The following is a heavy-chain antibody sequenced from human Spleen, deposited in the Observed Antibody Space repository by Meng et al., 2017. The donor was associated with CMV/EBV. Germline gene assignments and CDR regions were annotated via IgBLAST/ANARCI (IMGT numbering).Heavy chain of an antibody. D-gene: IGHD2-2*01. V-gene: IGHV4-34*01. CDR2: INHSGST. J-gene: IGHJ4*02. CDR1: GGSFSDYY. CDR3: ARGLWVVAAPIGLYFDY. Sequence: SETLSLTCAVYGGSFSDYYWSWIRQPPGKGLEWIGEINHSGSTHYNPSLKSRVNISIDTSKNQFSLKMSSVTAADTAVYYCARGLWVVAAPIGLYFDYWGQGTLVTVSS.